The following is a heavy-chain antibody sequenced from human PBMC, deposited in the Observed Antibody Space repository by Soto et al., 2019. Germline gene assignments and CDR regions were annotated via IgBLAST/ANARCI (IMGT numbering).Heavy chain of an antibody. CDR3: ARGHYDFWSGYLMVDI. Sequence: QVQLVQSGAEVKKPGASVKVSCKASGYTFTSYAMHWVRQAPGQRLEWMGWINAGNGNTKYSQKFQGRVTITRDTSASTAYMELSSLRSEDTAVYYCARGHYDFWSGYLMVDIWGQGTMVTVSS. J-gene: IGHJ3*02. CDR1: GYTFTSYA. D-gene: IGHD3-3*01. CDR2: INAGNGNT. V-gene: IGHV1-3*01.